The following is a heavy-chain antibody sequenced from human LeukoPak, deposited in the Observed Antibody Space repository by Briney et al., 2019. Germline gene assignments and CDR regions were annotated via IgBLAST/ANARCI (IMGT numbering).Heavy chain of an antibody. D-gene: IGHD6-13*01. CDR3: ASHLKVVAGTGYFYYFMDV. CDR2: IYSTGNT. CDR1: GFAVSSKY. Sequence: GGSLRLCCAASGFAVSSKYMSWVRQAPGRGLEGVSVIYSTGNTYYADSVKGRFTISRDNSNNTLCLQMNSLRAEDTAVYYCASHLKVVAGTGYFYYFMDVWGKGTTVTISS. J-gene: IGHJ6*03. V-gene: IGHV3-66*04.